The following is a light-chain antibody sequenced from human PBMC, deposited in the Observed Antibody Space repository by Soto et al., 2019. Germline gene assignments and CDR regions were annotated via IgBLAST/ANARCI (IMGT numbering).Light chain of an antibody. CDR2: DVT. Sequence: QSVLTQPASVSGSPGQSITISCTGTSSDVGGYNYVSWYQQHPGKAPKLMIYDVTNRPSGVSDRFSGSKSGNTAYLTISGLQFEDEADYYCSSYTSSNTLVFGGGTKVTVL. J-gene: IGLJ2*01. CDR1: SSDVGGYNY. V-gene: IGLV2-14*03. CDR3: SSYTSSNTLV.